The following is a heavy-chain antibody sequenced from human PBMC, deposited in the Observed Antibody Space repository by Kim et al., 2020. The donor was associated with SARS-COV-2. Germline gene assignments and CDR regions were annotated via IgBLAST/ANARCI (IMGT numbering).Heavy chain of an antibody. V-gene: IGHV4-59*13. D-gene: IGHD3-22*01. CDR2: IYYSGST. CDR3: AREDSSGYYYFDY. J-gene: IGHJ4*02. CDR1: GGSISSYY. Sequence: SETLSLTCTVSGGSISSYYWSWIRQPPGKGLEWIGYIYYSGSTNYNPSLKSRVTISVDTSKNQFSLKLSSVTAADTAVYYCAREDSSGYYYFDYWGQGTLVTVSS.